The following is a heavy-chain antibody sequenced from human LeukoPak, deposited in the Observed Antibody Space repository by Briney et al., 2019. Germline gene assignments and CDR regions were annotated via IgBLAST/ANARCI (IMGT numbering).Heavy chain of an antibody. CDR1: GGSISSSSYY. CDR3: ARDPEDYYDSSDDY. CDR2: IYYSGST. Sequence: SETLSLTCTVSGGSISSSSYYWGWIRQPPGKGLEWIGSIYYSGSTYYNPSLKSRVTISVDTSKNQFSLKLSSVTAADTAVYYCARDPEDYYDSSDDYWGQGTLVTVSS. J-gene: IGHJ4*02. V-gene: IGHV4-39*07. D-gene: IGHD3-22*01.